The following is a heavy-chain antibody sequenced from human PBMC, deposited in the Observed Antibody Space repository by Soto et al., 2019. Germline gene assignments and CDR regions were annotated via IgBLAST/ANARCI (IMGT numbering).Heavy chain of an antibody. J-gene: IGHJ6*02. CDR1: GGSISSGGYF. Sequence: QVQLQESGPGLVKPSQTLSLTCTVSGGSISSGGYFWSWIRQHPGKVLEWIGFIYYSGSTYYNPSLKSRVMLPVDLSKYPFSLKLSSVTAADTAVYCCAREGAAPHYYDGMDVWGQGTTVTVSS. CDR3: AREGAAPHYYDGMDV. D-gene: IGHD6-6*01. CDR2: IYYSGST. V-gene: IGHV4-31*03.